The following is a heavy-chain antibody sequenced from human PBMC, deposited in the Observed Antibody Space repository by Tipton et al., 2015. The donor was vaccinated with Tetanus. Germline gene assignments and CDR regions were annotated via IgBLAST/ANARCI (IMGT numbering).Heavy chain of an antibody. CDR1: GFTFSNYA. CDR3: AKDPASRGWFDP. Sequence: GSLRLSCAASGFTFSNYAMAWVRQAPGKGLEWVSGISVRGSRTYYADPVKGRYSISRDNSKNTVYLQMNSLRDEDTAVYYCAKDPASRGWFDPWGQGTLVSVSS. J-gene: IGHJ5*02. CDR2: ISVRGSRT. V-gene: IGHV3-23*01.